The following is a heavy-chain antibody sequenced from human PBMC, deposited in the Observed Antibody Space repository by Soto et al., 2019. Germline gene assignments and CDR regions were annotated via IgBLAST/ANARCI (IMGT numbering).Heavy chain of an antibody. D-gene: IGHD3-22*01. Sequence: TSETLSLTCTVSGGSISSYYWSWIRQPAGKGLEWIGRIYTSGSTNYNPSLKSRVTMSVDTSKNQFSLKLSSVTAADTAVYYCARDEMIVVVSHYYYYGMDVWGQGTTVTVSS. CDR1: GGSISSYY. CDR2: IYTSGST. J-gene: IGHJ6*02. V-gene: IGHV4-4*07. CDR3: ARDEMIVVVSHYYYYGMDV.